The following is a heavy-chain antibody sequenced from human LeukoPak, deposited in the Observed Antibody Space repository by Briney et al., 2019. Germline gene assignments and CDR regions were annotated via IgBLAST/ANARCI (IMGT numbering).Heavy chain of an antibody. V-gene: IGHV3-15*01. CDR2: IKSKTDGGTT. Sequence: GGSLRLSCAASGFTFSNAWMSWVRQAPGKGLGWVGRIKSKTDGGTTDYAAPVKGRFTISRDDSKNTLYLQMNSLKTEDTAVYYCTTVGRDIVVVVAATLSDYWGQGTLVTVSS. CDR3: TTVGRDIVVVVAATLSDY. CDR1: GFTFSNAW. J-gene: IGHJ4*02. D-gene: IGHD2-15*01.